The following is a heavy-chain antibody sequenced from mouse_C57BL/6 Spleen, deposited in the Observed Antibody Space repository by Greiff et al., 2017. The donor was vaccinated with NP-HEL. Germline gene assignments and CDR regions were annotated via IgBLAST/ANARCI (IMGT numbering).Heavy chain of an antibody. CDR1: GYTFTSYW. D-gene: IGHD4-1*01. CDR3: ARGNWDGFAY. J-gene: IGHJ3*01. Sequence: QVQLKQPGAELVMPGASVKLSCKASGYTFTSYWMHWVKQRPGQGLEWIGEIDPSDSYTNYNQKFKGKSTSTVDKSSSTSYMQLSSLTSEDSAVYYCARGNWDGFAYWGQGTLVTVSA. V-gene: IGHV1-69*01. CDR2: IDPSDSYT.